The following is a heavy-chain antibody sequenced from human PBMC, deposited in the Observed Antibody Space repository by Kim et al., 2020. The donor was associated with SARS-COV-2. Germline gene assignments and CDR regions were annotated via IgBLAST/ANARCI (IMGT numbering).Heavy chain of an antibody. J-gene: IGHJ4*02. CDR2: ISGSGGST. D-gene: IGHD6-19*01. V-gene: IGHV3-23*01. CDR3: AKVIVAVAGPYYFDY. CDR1: GFTFSSYA. Sequence: GGSLRLSCAASGFTFSSYAMSWVRQAPGKGLEWVSAISGSGGSTYYADPVKGRFTISRDNSKNTLYLQMNSLRAEDTAVYYCAKVIVAVAGPYYFDYWGQGTLVTVSS.